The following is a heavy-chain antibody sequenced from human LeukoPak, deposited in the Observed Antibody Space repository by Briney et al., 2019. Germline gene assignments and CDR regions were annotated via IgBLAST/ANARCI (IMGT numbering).Heavy chain of an antibody. CDR3: AREIHSSGYYQNYYFDY. CDR2: IYYSGST. D-gene: IGHD3-22*01. CDR1: GGSISSYY. J-gene: IGHJ4*02. V-gene: IGHV4-59*01. Sequence: TPSETLSLTCTVSGGSISSYYWSWIRQPPGKGLEWIGNIYYSGSTNYNPSLKSRVTISVDTSKNQFSLKLSSVTAADTAVYYCAREIHSSGYYQNYYFDYWGQGTLVTVSS.